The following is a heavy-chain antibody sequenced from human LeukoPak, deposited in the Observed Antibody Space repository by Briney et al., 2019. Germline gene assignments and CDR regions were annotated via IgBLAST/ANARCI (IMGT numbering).Heavy chain of an antibody. V-gene: IGHV3-23*01. J-gene: IGHJ4*02. CDR3: AKRNDPGDY. Sequence: RPGGSLRLSCAASGFTFSSYGMHWVRQAPGKGLEWVSAISGSGGSTYYADSVKGRFTISRDNSKNTLYLQMNSLRAEDTAVYYCAKRNDPGDYWGQGTLVTVSS. CDR1: GFTFSSYG. CDR2: ISGSGGST.